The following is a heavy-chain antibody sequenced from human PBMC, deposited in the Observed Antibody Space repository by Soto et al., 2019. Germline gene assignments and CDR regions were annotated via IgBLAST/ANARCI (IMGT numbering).Heavy chain of an antibody. CDR2: ISGSGGST. D-gene: IGHD7-27*01. J-gene: IGHJ4*02. CDR3: AKDHLTGGYY. Sequence: GESLKISCAASGFTFSSYAMSWVRQAPGKGLEWVSAISGSGGSTYYADSVKGRFTISRDNSKNTLYLQMNSLRAEDTAVYYCAKDHLTGGYYWGQGTLVTVSS. V-gene: IGHV3-23*01. CDR1: GFTFSSYA.